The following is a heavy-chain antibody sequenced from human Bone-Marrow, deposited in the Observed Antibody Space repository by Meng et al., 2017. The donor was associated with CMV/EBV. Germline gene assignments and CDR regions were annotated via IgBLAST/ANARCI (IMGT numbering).Heavy chain of an antibody. J-gene: IGHJ4*02. D-gene: IGHD6-13*01. CDR2: IYYSGST. V-gene: IGHV4-59*01. CDR3: AREGSNSSHDY. Sequence: SETLSLTCTVSGGSISSYYWSWIRQPPGKGLEWIGYIYYSGSTNYNPSLKSRVTISVDTSKNQFSLKLGSVTAADTAVYYCAREGSNSSHDYWGQGTLVTVSS. CDR1: GGSISSYY.